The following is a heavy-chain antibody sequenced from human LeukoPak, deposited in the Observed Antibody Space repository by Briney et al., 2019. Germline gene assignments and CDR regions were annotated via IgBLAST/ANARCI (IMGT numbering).Heavy chain of an antibody. Sequence: PGGSLRLSCAASGFTVSSSYMSWVRQAPGKGLGWVSVIHSGGKTYYADSVKGRFSISRDNSKNTLYLQMNSLRAQDTAVYYCTRDLNSGGSCWGQGALVTVSS. CDR3: TRDLNSGGSC. V-gene: IGHV3-53*01. CDR1: GFTVSSSY. D-gene: IGHD2-15*01. J-gene: IGHJ4*02. CDR2: IHSGGKT.